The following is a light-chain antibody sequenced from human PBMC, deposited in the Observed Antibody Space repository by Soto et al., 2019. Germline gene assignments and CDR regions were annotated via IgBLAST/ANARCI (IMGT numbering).Light chain of an antibody. CDR2: EVS. V-gene: IGLV2-14*01. J-gene: IGLJ2*01. Sequence: QSALTQPASVSGSPGQSITISCTGTSSDVGGYNYVSWYQQHPGKAPKLMIYEVSNRPSGASNRFSGAKSGNTASLTISGLQAEDEAEYCCSSYTISNTLVFGGGTKVTVL. CDR1: SSDVGGYNY. CDR3: SSYTISNTLV.